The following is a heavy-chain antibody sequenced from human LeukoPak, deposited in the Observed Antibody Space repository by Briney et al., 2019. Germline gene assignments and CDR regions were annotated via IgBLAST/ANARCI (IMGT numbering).Heavy chain of an antibody. CDR2: INPSGGST. V-gene: IGHV1-46*01. J-gene: IGHJ2*01. D-gene: IGHD6-6*01. CDR3: VRGASSIAALNPFWYFDL. Sequence: GASVKVSFKASGYTFTGYYMHWVRQAPGQGLEWMGIINPSGGSTSYAQKFQGRVTMTRDTSTNTVYMELSSLRSEDTAVFYCVRGASSIAALNPFWYFDLWGRGTLVTVSS. CDR1: GYTFTGYY.